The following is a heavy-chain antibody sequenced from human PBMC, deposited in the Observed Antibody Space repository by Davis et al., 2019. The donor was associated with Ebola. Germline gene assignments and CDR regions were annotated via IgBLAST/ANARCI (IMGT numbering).Heavy chain of an antibody. CDR2: INTNTGNP. CDR1: GYTFTSYG. Sequence: ASVKVSCKASGYTFTSYGISWVRQAPGQGLEWMGWINTNTGNPTYAQGFTGRFVFSLDTSVSTAYLQISSLKAEDTAVYYCARDLHEYSSLYYYGMDVWGKGTTVTVSS. D-gene: IGHD6-6*01. V-gene: IGHV7-4-1*02. CDR3: ARDLHEYSSLYYYGMDV. J-gene: IGHJ6*04.